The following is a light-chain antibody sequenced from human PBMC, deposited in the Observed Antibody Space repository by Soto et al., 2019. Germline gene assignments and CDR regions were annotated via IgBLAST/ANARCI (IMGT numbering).Light chain of an antibody. CDR1: TSDVGRYKF. J-gene: IGLJ2*01. CDR2: EVT. V-gene: IGLV2-14*01. Sequence: QSALTQPASVSGSPGQSITISCTGTTSDVGRYKFVSWYQHHPGKAPKLLIFEVTNRPSGVSSRFSGSKSGNTASLTISGLHTEDEATYYCGSSTDTDTLVIFGGRTQVTVL. CDR3: GSSTDTDTLVI.